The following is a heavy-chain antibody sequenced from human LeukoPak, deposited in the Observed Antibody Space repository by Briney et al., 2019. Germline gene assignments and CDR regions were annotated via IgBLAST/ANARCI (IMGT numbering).Heavy chain of an antibody. CDR2: FDPEDGET. CDR1: GYTLTELS. CDR3: ATVSPDLVAAPRYHFDY. V-gene: IGHV1-24*01. J-gene: IGHJ4*02. D-gene: IGHD2-15*01. Sequence: SVKVSCKVSGYTLTELSMHWVRQAPGKGLEWMGGFDPEDGETIYAQKFQGRVTMTEDTSTDTAYMELSSPRSEDTAVYYCATVSPDLVAAPRYHFDYWGQGTLVSASS.